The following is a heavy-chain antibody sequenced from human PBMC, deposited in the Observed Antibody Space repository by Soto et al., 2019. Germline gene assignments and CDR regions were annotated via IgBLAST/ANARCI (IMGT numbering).Heavy chain of an antibody. V-gene: IGHV1-69*13. J-gene: IGHJ3*02. CDR3: AEYYYDSSGYPGAFDI. Sequence: SVKVSCKAFGGTFSSYAISWVRQAPGQGLEWMGGIIPIFGTANYAQKFQGRVTITADESTSTAYMELSSLRSEDTAVYYCAEYYYDSSGYPGAFDIWGQGTMVTVSS. CDR2: IIPIFGTA. CDR1: GGTFSSYA. D-gene: IGHD3-22*01.